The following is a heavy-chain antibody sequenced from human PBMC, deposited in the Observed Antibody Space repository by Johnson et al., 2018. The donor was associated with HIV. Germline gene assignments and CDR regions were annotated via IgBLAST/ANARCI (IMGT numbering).Heavy chain of an antibody. CDR1: GFTFSSYA. CDR3: AREDPREFHGYGGDGFDI. CDR2: ISYDGSNK. J-gene: IGHJ3*02. D-gene: IGHD3-16*01. Sequence: QVQLVESGGGVVQPGRSLRLSCAASGFTFSSYAMHWVRQAPGKGLEWVAVISYDGSNKYYADSVKGRFTISRDNSKNTLYLQMNSLRAEDTAVYYCAREDPREFHGYGGDGFDIWGQGTMVTVAS. V-gene: IGHV3-30-3*01.